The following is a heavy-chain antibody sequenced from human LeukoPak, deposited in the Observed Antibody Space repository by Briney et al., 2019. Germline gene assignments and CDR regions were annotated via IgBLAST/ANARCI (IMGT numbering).Heavy chain of an antibody. D-gene: IGHD6-13*01. J-gene: IGHJ4*02. CDR3: AKRNSSSWGGFDY. V-gene: IGHV3-23*01. Sequence: GGSLRLSCAASGFTFSSYAMSWVRQAPGKGLEWVSAISGSGGSTYYADSVKGRFTISRDNSENTLYLQMNSLRAEDTAVYYCAKRNSSSWGGFDYWGQGTLVTVSS. CDR1: GFTFSSYA. CDR2: ISGSGGST.